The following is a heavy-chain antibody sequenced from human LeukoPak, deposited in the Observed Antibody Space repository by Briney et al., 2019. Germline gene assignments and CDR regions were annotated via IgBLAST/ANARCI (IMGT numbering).Heavy chain of an antibody. J-gene: IGHJ4*02. CDR3: ARVSSGYYYEFDY. V-gene: IGHV4-34*01. CDR1: GGSFSGYY. Sequence: SETLSLTCAVYGGSFSGYYWSWIRQPPGKGLEWIGEINHSGSTNYNPSLKSRVTISVDTSKNQFSPKLSSVTAADTAVYYCARVSSGYYYEFDYWGQGTLVTVSS. D-gene: IGHD3-22*01. CDR2: INHSGST.